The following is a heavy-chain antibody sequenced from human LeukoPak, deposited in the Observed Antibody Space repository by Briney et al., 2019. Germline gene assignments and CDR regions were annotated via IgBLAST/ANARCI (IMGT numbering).Heavy chain of an antibody. D-gene: IGHD6-25*01. CDR3: ARERLDAFDI. J-gene: IGHJ3*02. CDR2: IIPIFGTA. CDR1: GGTFSSYV. Sequence: ASVKLSCKASGGTFSSYVISWVRQAPGQGLEWMGGIIPIFGTANYAQTFQGRVTIIADESTSTVYMELSSLRSEDTAVYYCARERLDAFDIWGQGTTVTVSS. V-gene: IGHV1-69*01.